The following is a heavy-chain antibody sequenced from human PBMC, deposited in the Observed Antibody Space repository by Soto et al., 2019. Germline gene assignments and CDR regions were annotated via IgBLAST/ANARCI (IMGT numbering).Heavy chain of an antibody. D-gene: IGHD3-9*01. CDR1: GFTFSNYN. J-gene: IGHJ4*02. CDR2: ISTRSHYI. Sequence: GGSLRLSCAASGFTFSNYNMNLVRQAPGKGLEWVASISTRSHYIYYADSLKGRFTISRDNAKNSVDLQISSLRAEDTAVYYCARDSSTGYYLSDFDYWGQGTLVTVSS. CDR3: ARDSSTGYYLSDFDY. V-gene: IGHV3-21*01.